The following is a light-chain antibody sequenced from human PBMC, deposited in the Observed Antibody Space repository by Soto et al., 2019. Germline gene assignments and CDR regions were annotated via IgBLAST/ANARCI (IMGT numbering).Light chain of an antibody. Sequence: DIVLTQSPDSLAVSLGERAAINCKSSQSVLSSSNNKNYLAWYQQKPRQPPKLLIYWASTRESGVPDRFSGSGSGTDFTLTISSLQAAEVAVYYCQQYYATPTFGQGTRGGIK. V-gene: IGKV4-1*01. CDR3: QQYYATPT. CDR1: QSVLSSSNNKNY. CDR2: WAS. J-gene: IGKJ1*01.